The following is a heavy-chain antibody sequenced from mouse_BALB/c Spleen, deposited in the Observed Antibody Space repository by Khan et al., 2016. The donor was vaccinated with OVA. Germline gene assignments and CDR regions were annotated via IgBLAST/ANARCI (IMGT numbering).Heavy chain of an antibody. Sequence: EVQLQESGPGLVKPSQSLSLTCTVTGYSITSNYAWNWIRQFPGNKLEWMGYISYSGSTNYNPSLQSRISITRDTSKNQFCLQLKSVMTEDTATDYCARGNYYGYAMDYWGQGTSITVSS. J-gene: IGHJ4*01. CDR1: GYSITSNYA. CDR2: ISYSGST. CDR3: ARGNYYGYAMDY. D-gene: IGHD1-1*01. V-gene: IGHV3-2*02.